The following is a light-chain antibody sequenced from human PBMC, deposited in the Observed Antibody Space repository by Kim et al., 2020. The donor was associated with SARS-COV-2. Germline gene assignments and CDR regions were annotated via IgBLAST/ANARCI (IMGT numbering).Light chain of an antibody. CDR2: NAS. CDR1: QSVNSQ. V-gene: IGKV3-11*01. CDR3: QQGSNRPLT. Sequence: APEESANPSRSASQSVNSQLAWYKQKFGQPPRRPIYNASRRATGIPARFSGSGSGTDFTLSISRLEPEDFAVYYCQQGSNRPLTFGGGTQVEIK. J-gene: IGKJ4*01.